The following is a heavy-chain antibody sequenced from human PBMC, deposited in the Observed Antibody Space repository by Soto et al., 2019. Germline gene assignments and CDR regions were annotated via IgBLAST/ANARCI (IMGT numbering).Heavy chain of an antibody. J-gene: IGHJ5*02. V-gene: IGHV3-74*01. CDR1: GFIVSSYW. CDR3: ARAVAGTFGWFDP. Sequence: GGSLRLSCAASGFIVSSYWMHWVRQAPGKGLVWVSRINSDGSSTSNADSVKGRFTISRDNAKNSLYLQMNSLRAEDTAVYYCARAVAGTFGWFDPWGQGTLVTVSS. D-gene: IGHD6-19*01. CDR2: INSDGSST.